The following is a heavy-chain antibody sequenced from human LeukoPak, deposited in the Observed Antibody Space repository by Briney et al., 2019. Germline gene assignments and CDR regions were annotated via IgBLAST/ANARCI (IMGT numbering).Heavy chain of an antibody. D-gene: IGHD3-10*01. CDR1: GYTFSSYG. J-gene: IGHJ3*02. Sequence: ASVKVSCKASGYTFSSYGVSWVRQAPGQGLEWMGWISAYNGNTNYAQKFQGRVTMTTDTSTSTAYMELRSLRPDGTAVYYCARDGFFGSGIVGAFDIWGQGTMVTVSS. CDR2: ISAYNGNT. CDR3: ARDGFFGSGIVGAFDI. V-gene: IGHV1-18*01.